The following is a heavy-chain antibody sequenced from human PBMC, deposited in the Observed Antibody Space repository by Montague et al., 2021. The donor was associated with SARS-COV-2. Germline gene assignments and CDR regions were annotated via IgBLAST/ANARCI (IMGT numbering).Heavy chain of an antibody. CDR2: IDGSDYK. J-gene: IGHJ4*02. CDR1: GFSLITTEEC. CDR3: ARTLRDICDS. Sequence: PALVKPTQTLTLTCTFSGFSLITTEECVTWIRQSPGKALEWLALIDGSDYKYYNSSLKTRLTISKDTFEKQVILTMANMDPVDTGTYFCARTLRDICDSWGQGTLVTVSS. V-gene: IGHV2-70*01.